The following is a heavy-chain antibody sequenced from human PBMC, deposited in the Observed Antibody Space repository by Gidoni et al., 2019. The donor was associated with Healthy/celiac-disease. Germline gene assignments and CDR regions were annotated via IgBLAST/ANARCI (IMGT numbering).Heavy chain of an antibody. D-gene: IGHD2-15*01. Sequence: QVQLVQSGAEVKKPVASVKVSCTASGYTFTGEYMHWVRQAPGQGLEWMGWSNPNGGVTNAEQKFQGRVSMTRDTSISTAYMEMSRLSADDTAVYYCARGGKSQIFDYWGQGTLVTVSS. CDR1: GYTFTGEY. CDR3: ARGGKSQIFDY. CDR2: SNPNGGVT. V-gene: IGHV1-2*02. J-gene: IGHJ4*02.